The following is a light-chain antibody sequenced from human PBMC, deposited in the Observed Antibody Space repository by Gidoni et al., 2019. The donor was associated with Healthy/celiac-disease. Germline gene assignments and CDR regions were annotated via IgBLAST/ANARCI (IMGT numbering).Light chain of an antibody. Sequence: QSVLTQPPSVSGAPGQRVTISCTGSRSNIGAGYDVHWYQQPPRTAHKLLIYGNSNRLSGVPYRFSGSKSGTSASLAITGLQAEDAADYYCQSYDSSLSGVVFGGGTKLTVL. CDR2: GNS. J-gene: IGLJ2*01. V-gene: IGLV1-40*01. CDR3: QSYDSSLSGVV. CDR1: RSNIGAGYD.